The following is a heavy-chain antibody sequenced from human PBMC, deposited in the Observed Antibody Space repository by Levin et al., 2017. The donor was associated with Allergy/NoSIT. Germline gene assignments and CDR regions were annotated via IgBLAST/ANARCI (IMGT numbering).Heavy chain of an antibody. J-gene: IGHJ4*02. D-gene: IGHD3-9*01. V-gene: IGHV3-13*01. CDR1: GFTFSSYD. CDR2: IGTAGDT. CDR3: ARGYDIEGNFDY. Sequence: PGGSLRLSCAASGFTFSSYDMHWVRQATGKGLEWVSAIGTAGDTYYPGSVKGRFTISRENAKNSLYLQMNSLRAGDTAVYYCARGYDIEGNFDYWGQGTLVTVSS.